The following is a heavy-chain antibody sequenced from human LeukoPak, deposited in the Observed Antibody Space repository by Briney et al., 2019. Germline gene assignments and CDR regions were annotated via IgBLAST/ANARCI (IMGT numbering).Heavy chain of an antibody. V-gene: IGHV3-21*01. D-gene: IGHD2-8*01. CDR2: ISSSSSYI. CDR3: ARDVCTNGVCRKFDY. J-gene: IGHJ4*02. Sequence: GGSLRLSRAASGFTFSSYSMNWVRQAPGKGLEWVSSISSSSSYIYYADSVKGRFTTSRDNAKNSLYLQMNSLRAEDTAVYYCARDVCTNGVCRKFDYWGQGTLVTVSS. CDR1: GFTFSSYS.